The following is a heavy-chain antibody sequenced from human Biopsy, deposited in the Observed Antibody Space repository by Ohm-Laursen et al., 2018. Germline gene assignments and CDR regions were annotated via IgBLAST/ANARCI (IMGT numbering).Heavy chain of an antibody. Sequence: TLSLTCTVSGGSIKSYYWNWIRQSPGKGLEWIGFIYYTGHTNYNPSLKSRATISVDTSKNQFSLKVISVTAADTAVYYCARLTGDLYYWGQGILVTVSS. D-gene: IGHD7-27*01. CDR1: GGSIKSYY. CDR2: IYYTGHT. J-gene: IGHJ4*02. V-gene: IGHV4-59*01. CDR3: ARLTGDLYY.